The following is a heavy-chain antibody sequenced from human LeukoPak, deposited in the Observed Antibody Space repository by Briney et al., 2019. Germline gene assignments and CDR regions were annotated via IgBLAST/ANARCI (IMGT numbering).Heavy chain of an antibody. CDR2: IFYSGST. Sequence: KTSETLSLTCTVSGGSISSYYWSWIRQPPGKGLEWIGYIFYSGSTNHNPSLKGRVTMSSDTSKNQFSLRLSSVTAADTAVYYCARDQYYYYYGMDVWGQGTTVTVSS. V-gene: IGHV4-59*01. CDR3: ARDQYYYYYGMDV. J-gene: IGHJ6*02. CDR1: GGSISSYY.